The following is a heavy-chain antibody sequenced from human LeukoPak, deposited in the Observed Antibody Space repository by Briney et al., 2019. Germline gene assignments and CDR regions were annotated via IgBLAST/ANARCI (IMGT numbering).Heavy chain of an antibody. Sequence: ASVKVSCKASGFTFTNYAMHWVRQAPRQRLEWMGWIINGNGNTKYSQKFQGRVTLTRDTSASTVYMELSLISGDTAVYYCARGVSSGDYWTSLDYWGQGTLVTVSS. CDR2: IINGNGNT. D-gene: IGHD1-26*01. CDR3: ARGVSSGDYWTSLDY. J-gene: IGHJ4*02. CDR1: GFTFTNYA. V-gene: IGHV1-3*04.